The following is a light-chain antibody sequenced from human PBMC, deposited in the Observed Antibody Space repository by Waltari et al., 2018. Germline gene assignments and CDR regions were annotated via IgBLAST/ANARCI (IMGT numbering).Light chain of an antibody. CDR2: SHK. J-gene: IGLJ1*01. Sequence: QSVLTQPPSVSGAPGQRVTISCTGTSSNIGAGQDVHWYQQYPGTAPRLLIYSHKVRPSGAPDRFSVSKSGTSASLAITGLQAEDEADYYCQSYDISQSVIYVFGTGTTVTV. CDR3: QSYDISQSVIYV. CDR1: SSNIGAGQD. V-gene: IGLV1-40*01.